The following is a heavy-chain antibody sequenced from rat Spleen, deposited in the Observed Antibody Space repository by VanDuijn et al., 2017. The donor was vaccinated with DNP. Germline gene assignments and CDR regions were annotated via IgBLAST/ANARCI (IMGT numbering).Heavy chain of an antibody. CDR1: GSSITSNY. CDR2: ISYSGST. D-gene: IGHD1-7*01. V-gene: IGHV3-1*01. Sequence: EVQLQESGSGLVKPSQSLSLTRSFTGSSITSNYWGWIRKFPGNKMEYIGHISYSGSTNYNPSLKSRISITRDTSKNHFFLHLNSVTTEDTATYYCARWTRYFDYWGQGVMVTVSS. CDR3: ARWTRYFDY. J-gene: IGHJ2*01.